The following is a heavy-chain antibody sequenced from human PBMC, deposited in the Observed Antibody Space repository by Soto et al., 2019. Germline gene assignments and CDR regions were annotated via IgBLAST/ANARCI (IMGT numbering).Heavy chain of an antibody. D-gene: IGHD3-22*01. Sequence: VGSLRLSCAASGFTFSSYAMSWVRQAPGKGLEWVSAISGSGGSTYYADSVKGRFTISRDNSKNTLYLQMNSLRAEDTAVYYCANIFVTTVKYYYDSSGYYVFDYWGQGTLVTVSS. CDR1: GFTFSSYA. CDR2: ISGSGGST. J-gene: IGHJ4*02. CDR3: ANIFVTTVKYYYDSSGYYVFDY. V-gene: IGHV3-23*01.